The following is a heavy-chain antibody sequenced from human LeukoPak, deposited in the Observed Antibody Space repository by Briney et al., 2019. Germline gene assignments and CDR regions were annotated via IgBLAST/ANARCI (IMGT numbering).Heavy chain of an antibody. J-gene: IGHJ4*02. CDR1: GFTFSSYS. Sequence: PGGSLRLSCAASGFTFSSYSMNWVRQAPGKGLEWVSSISSSSSYLYYADSVKGRFTISRDNAKNSLYLQMNSLRAEDTAVYYCARGYYDFRDWGQGTLVTVSS. V-gene: IGHV3-21*01. CDR3: ARGYYDFRD. CDR2: ISSSSSYL. D-gene: IGHD3-3*01.